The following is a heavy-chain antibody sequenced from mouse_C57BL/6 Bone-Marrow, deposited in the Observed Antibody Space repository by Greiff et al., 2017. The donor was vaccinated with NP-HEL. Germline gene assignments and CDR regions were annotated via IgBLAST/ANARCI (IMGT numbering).Heavy chain of an antibody. D-gene: IGHD1-1*01. CDR3: TDYGFAY. V-gene: IGHV14-4*01. Sequence: VQLQQSGAELVRPGASVKLSCTASGFNIKDDYMHWVKQRPEQGLEWIGWIDPENGDTEYATKFQGKATITADTTSNTAYLQLSSLTSEDTAVYYCTDYGFAYWGQGTLVTVSA. CDR2: IDPENGDT. J-gene: IGHJ3*01. CDR1: GFNIKDDY.